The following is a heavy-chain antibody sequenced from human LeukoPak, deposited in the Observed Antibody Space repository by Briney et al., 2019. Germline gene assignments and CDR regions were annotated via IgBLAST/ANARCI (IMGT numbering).Heavy chain of an antibody. J-gene: IGHJ3*02. CDR1: GYSFTSYW. CDR3: ARQGNYYDSSGYYYRAFDI. CDR2: IYPGDSDT. Sequence: GESLKISCKGSGYSFTSYWTGWVRQMPGKGLEWMGIIYPGDSDTRYSPSFQGQVTISADKSISTAYLQWSSLKASDTAMYYCARQGNYYDSSGYYYRAFDIWGQGTMVTVSS. V-gene: IGHV5-51*01. D-gene: IGHD3-22*01.